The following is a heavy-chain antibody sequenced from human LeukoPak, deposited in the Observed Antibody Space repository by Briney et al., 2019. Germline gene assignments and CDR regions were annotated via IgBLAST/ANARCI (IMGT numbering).Heavy chain of an antibody. V-gene: IGHV4-39*01. D-gene: IGHD6-19*01. Sequence: PSETLSLTCTVSGGSISSSSYYWGWIRQPPGKVLEWIGSIYYSGSTYYTPSLKSRVTISVDTSKNQFSLKLSSVTAADTAVYCCARLDNNAWYYAFDIWSQGTMVTVSS. CDR3: ARLDNNAWYYAFDI. CDR2: IYYSGST. CDR1: GGSISSSSYY. J-gene: IGHJ3*02.